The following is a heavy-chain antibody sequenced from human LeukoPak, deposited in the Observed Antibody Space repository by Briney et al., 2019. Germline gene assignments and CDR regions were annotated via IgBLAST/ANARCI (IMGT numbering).Heavy chain of an antibody. Sequence: SETLSLTCTVSGVSISRYYWSWIRQPPGEGLEWIGYIYYSGSTNYNPSLQSRVTISEDTSKNQFSLKLSSVTAADTAVYYCARLVWSTGRYFDLWGRGTLVTVSS. CDR2: IYYSGST. CDR3: ARLVWSTGRYFDL. CDR1: GVSISRYY. J-gene: IGHJ2*01. V-gene: IGHV4-59*08. D-gene: IGHD3-3*01.